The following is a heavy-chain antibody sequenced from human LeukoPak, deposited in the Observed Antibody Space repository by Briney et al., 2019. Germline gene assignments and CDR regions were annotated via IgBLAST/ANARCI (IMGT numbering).Heavy chain of an antibody. CDR2: IYSGGST. J-gene: IGHJ4*02. V-gene: IGHV3-53*01. Sequence: PGGSLRLSCAASGFTVSSNYMSWVRQAPGKGVGWVSVIYSGGSTYYADSVKGRFTISRDNSKSTLYLQMNSLRAEDTAVYYCAIVSIAAAGDYWGQGTLVTVSS. D-gene: IGHD6-13*01. CDR1: GFTVSSNY. CDR3: AIVSIAAAGDY.